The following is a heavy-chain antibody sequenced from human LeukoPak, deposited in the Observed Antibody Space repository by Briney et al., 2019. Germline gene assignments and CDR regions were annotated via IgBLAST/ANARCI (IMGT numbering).Heavy chain of an antibody. J-gene: IGHJ6*02. CDR3: ARAGYSSSWYYYYYYGMDV. V-gene: IGHV4-39*07. Sequence: PSETLSLTCTVSGGSISSSSYYLGWIRQPPGKGLEWIGELNHSGSNNYNPSLKSRVTISVDTSKNQFSLKLSSVTAADTAVYYCARAGYSSSWYYYYYYGMDVWGQGTTVTVSS. CDR1: GGSISSSSYY. CDR2: LNHSGSN. D-gene: IGHD6-13*01.